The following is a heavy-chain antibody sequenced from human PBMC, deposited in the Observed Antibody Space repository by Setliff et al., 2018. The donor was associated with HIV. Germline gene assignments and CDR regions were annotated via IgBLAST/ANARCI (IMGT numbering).Heavy chain of an antibody. D-gene: IGHD1-26*01. CDR3: ARLRDMEWELIGLDY. V-gene: IGHV4-59*01. Sequence: SETLSLTCTVSGGSISSSYWTWTRQPPGKGLEWIGNIHYSGSTNYNPSLKSRVTISLDTSKNQFSLKLSSVTAADTAIYYCARLRDMEWELIGLDYWGRGTLVTVSS. CDR1: GGSISSSY. J-gene: IGHJ4*02. CDR2: IHYSGST.